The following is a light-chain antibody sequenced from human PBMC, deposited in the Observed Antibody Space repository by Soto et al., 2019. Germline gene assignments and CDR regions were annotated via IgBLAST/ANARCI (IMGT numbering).Light chain of an antibody. CDR3: QQSGRP. CDR1: QSLTSDY. V-gene: IGKV3-20*01. J-gene: IGKJ1*01. CDR2: GAS. Sequence: EIVLTQSPGTLSLSPGERATLSCRASQSLTSDYLAWYQQKPGQTPRLLIHGASSRATGIPDRFSGIGSGTDFTLTISRLEPEDSAVYYCQQSGRPFGQGTKVDIK.